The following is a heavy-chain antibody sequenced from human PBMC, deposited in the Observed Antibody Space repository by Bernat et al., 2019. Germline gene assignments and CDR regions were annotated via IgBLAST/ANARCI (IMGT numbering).Heavy chain of an antibody. J-gene: IGHJ1*01. CDR3: ARAQGRG. D-gene: IGHD3-10*01. V-gene: IGHV4-34*01. Sequence: QVQLQQWGAGLLKPSETLSLTCAAYGGSFSGYYWSWIRQPPGKGLEWIGEINHSGSTNYNPSLKSRVTISVDTSKNQFSLKLSSVTAADTAVYYCARAQGRGRGQGTLIAVSS. CDR1: GGSFSGYY. CDR2: INHSGST.